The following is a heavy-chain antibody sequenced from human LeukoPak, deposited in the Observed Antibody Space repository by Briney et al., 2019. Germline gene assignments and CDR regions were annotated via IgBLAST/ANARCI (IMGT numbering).Heavy chain of an antibody. J-gene: IGHJ3*02. D-gene: IGHD3-3*01. CDR2: ISSGGNYI. Sequence: GGSLRLSCVASGFTFSTYNMHWVRQAPGRGLEWVSSISSGGNYIYYADSVKGRFTISRDNANNSLYLQMNSLRAEDTAVYYCARSLRNAFDIWGQGTMVTVSS. V-gene: IGHV3-21*01. CDR3: ARSLRNAFDI. CDR1: GFTFSTYN.